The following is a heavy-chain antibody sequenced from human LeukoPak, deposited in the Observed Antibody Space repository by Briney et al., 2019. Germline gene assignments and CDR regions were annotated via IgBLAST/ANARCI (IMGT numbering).Heavy chain of an antibody. J-gene: IGHJ4*02. Sequence: GGSLRLSCAASGFTFSSYSMTWVRQSPGKGLEWVSSISRNSGYIYYTDSMKGRLTISRDNANNSLYLQMNNLRAEDTAMYYCARGRRTGDRGYYSDYWGQGTLVTVSS. D-gene: IGHD7-27*01. CDR3: ARGRRTGDRGYYSDY. V-gene: IGHV3-21*01. CDR1: GFTFSSYS. CDR2: ISRNSGYI.